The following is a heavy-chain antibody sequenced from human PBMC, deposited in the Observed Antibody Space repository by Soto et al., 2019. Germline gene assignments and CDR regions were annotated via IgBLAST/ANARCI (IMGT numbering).Heavy chain of an antibody. CDR3: ASDGYSTSSDWPWFDP. J-gene: IGHJ5*02. Sequence: EAQLVESGGGLVQPVGSLRLSCAASGFTFSVYTMHWVRQSPGKGLEWISSITSSGTTISYADSVKGRFTISRDNAKSSLFMQMDTLRDEDTAVYYCASDGYSTSSDWPWFDPWGQGTLVTVSS. CDR2: ITSSGTTI. D-gene: IGHD6-6*01. CDR1: GFTFSVYT. V-gene: IGHV3-48*02.